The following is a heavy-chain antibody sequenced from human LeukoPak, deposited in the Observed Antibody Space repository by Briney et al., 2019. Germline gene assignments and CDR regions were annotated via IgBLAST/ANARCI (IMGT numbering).Heavy chain of an antibody. CDR1: GGSFRSYY. Sequence: SETLSLTCGVYGGSFRSYYWNWIRQPPGKGLEWIGEINHSGSTNYNPSLKSRVTMSVDTPKKQFSLKLSSVTAADTAVYYCASQHCTSTTCYAYFDYWGQGTLVTVSS. D-gene: IGHD2-2*01. V-gene: IGHV4-34*01. J-gene: IGHJ4*02. CDR2: INHSGST. CDR3: ASQHCTSTTCYAYFDY.